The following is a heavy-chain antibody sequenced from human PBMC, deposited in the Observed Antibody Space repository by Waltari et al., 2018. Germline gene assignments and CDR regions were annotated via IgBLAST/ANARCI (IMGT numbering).Heavy chain of an antibody. D-gene: IGHD3-3*01. V-gene: IGHV4-34*01. Sequence: QVQLQQWGAGLLKPSETLSLTCAVYGGSFSGYYWSWTRQPPGKGLEWIGEINHSGSTNYHPSLKSLVTISVDTSKNQFSLKLSSVTAADTAVYYCARGGGFWSGIDYWGQGTLVTVSS. CDR3: ARGGGFWSGIDY. CDR1: GGSFSGYY. CDR2: INHSGST. J-gene: IGHJ4*02.